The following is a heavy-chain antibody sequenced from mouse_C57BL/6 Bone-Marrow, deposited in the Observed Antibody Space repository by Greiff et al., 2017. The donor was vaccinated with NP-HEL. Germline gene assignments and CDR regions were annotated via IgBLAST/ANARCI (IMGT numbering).Heavy chain of an antibody. CDR1: GYTFTDYY. J-gene: IGHJ1*03. CDR2: IYPGSGNT. CDR3: AKGHYGSSYVYFDV. V-gene: IGHV1-76*01. Sequence: QVQLQQSGAELVRPGASVKLSCKASGYTFTDYYINWVKQRPGQGLEWIARIYPGSGNTYYNEKFKGKATLTAEKSSSTAYMQLSSLTSEDSAVYFCAKGHYGSSYVYFDVWGTGTTVTVSS. D-gene: IGHD1-1*01.